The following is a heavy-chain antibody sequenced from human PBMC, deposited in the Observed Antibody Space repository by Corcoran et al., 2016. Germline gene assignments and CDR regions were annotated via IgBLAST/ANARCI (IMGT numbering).Heavy chain of an antibody. V-gene: IGHV3-48*02. D-gene: IGHD1-7*01. CDR2: ISSSSGTI. J-gene: IGHJ4*02. CDR3: AGRLELRVGYYFDY. CDR1: GFIFSSYS. Sequence: EVQLVESGGGLVQPGGSLRLSCAASGFIFSSYSMNWVRQAPGKGLEWVSYISSSSGTIYYADSVKGRFTTSRDNAKNKLYLQMDSLRDEGTAVYYCAGRLELRVGYYFDYWGQGTLVTVSS.